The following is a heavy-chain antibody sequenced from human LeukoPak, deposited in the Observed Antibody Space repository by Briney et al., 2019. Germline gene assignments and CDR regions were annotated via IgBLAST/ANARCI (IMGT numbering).Heavy chain of an antibody. D-gene: IGHD2-15*01. J-gene: IGHJ5*02. CDR1: VYSFTSYY. Sequence: ASVKVSCKASVYSFTSYYMHWVRQAPGQGLGWMGIISSSSGSTTYAQKFQGRVSMTRDTSTSTVYMELSSLRSEDTAVYYCARVFCSGGSCYHTPYLDAWGQGTPVTVSS. CDR3: ARVFCSGGSCYHTPYLDA. V-gene: IGHV1-46*01. CDR2: ISSSSGST.